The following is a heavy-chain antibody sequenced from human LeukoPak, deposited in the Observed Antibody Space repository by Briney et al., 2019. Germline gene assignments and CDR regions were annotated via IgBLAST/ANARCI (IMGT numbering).Heavy chain of an antibody. D-gene: IGHD6-6*01. CDR3: ARDSLGAIEYGSSSLDY. Sequence: GGSLRLSCAASGFTFSSYWMHWVRQAPGKGLVWVSRINSDGSSTSYADSVKGRFTISRDNAKNTLYVQMNSLRAEDTAVYFCARDSLGAIEYGSSSLDYWGQGTLVTVST. CDR1: GFTFSSYW. V-gene: IGHV3-74*01. CDR2: INSDGSST. J-gene: IGHJ4*02.